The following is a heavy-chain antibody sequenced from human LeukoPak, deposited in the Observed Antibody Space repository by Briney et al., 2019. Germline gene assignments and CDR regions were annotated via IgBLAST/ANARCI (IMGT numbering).Heavy chain of an antibody. CDR1: GFTFSYYT. D-gene: IGHD1-1*01. CDR3: ASWGTQGMYKFDH. Sequence: GGSLRLSCAASGFTFSYYTMTWVRRAPGKGLEWVSTINVGDNTYYADSVKGRFTISRDNSKNTLSLQMNSLRAGDTAVYYCASWGTQGMYKFDHRGQGTLVTVSS. CDR2: INVGDNT. V-gene: IGHV3-23*01. J-gene: IGHJ4*02.